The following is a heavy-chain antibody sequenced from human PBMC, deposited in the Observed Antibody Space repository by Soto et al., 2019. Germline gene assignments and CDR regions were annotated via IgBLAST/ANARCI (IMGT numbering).Heavy chain of an antibody. V-gene: IGHV3-23*01. D-gene: IGHD1-26*01. J-gene: IGHJ4*02. Sequence: EVQVLKSGGGLVQPGGSLRLSCAASGFIFGNFGMNWVRHAPGKGLEWVSGVRSDGDTTYNAESVEGRFTVFRDTSRNTVYLQMNNLRAEDTAIYYCAKGKGVGATPDGANCWGQGTLVTVSS. CDR3: AKGKGVGATPDGANC. CDR2: VRSDGDTT. CDR1: GFIFGNFG.